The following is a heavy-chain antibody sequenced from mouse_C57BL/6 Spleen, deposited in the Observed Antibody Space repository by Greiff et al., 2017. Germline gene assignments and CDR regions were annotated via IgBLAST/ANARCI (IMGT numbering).Heavy chain of an antibody. Sequence: VQLQESGPELVKPGASVKISCKASGYAFSSSWMHWVKQRPGQGLEWIGRIYPGDGDTNYNGKFKGKATLTADKSSSTAYMQLSSVTSADSAVYIGARKFGDYAMDYWGQGTSVTVS. V-gene: IGHV1-82*01. CDR2: IYPGDGDT. J-gene: IGHJ4*01. CDR1: GYAFSSSW. CDR3: ARKFGDYAMDY.